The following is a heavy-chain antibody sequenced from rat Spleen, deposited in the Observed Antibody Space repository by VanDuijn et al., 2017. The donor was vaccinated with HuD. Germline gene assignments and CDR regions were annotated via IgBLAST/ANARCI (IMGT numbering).Heavy chain of an antibody. V-gene: IGHV3-1*01. CDR2: INYSGST. D-gene: IGHD4-3*01. CDR3: EREIRGTRFDY. CDR1: GYSITSNY. J-gene: IGHJ2*01. Sequence: EVQLQESGPGLVKPSQSLSLTCSVTGYSITSNYWGWIRKFPGNKMEWMGYINYSGSTSYNPSLKSRISIPRDTSKNQFFLKLNSVTTEDTATYYCEREIRGTRFDYWGQGVMVTVSS.